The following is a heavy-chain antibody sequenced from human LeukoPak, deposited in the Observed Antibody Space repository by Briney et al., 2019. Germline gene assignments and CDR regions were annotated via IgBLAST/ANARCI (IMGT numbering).Heavy chain of an antibody. CDR3: ASVKWIAVAAFDY. Sequence: PGGSLRLSRAASGFTFSSYEMNWVRQAPGKGLEWVSYISSSGSTIYYADSVKGRFTISRDNAKNSLYLQMNSLRAEDTAVYYCASVKWIAVAAFDYWGQGTLVTVSS. CDR1: GFTFSSYE. D-gene: IGHD6-19*01. V-gene: IGHV3-48*03. J-gene: IGHJ4*02. CDR2: ISSSGSTI.